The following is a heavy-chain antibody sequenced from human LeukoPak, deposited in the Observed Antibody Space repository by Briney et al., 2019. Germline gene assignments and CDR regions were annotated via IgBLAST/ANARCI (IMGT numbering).Heavy chain of an antibody. CDR1: GGSISSYY. V-gene: IGHV4-59*01. D-gene: IGHD2-21*01. CDR2: IYYSGST. CDR3: ARANGGGHKPVGY. Sequence: SETLSLTCTVSGGSISSYYWSWIRQPPGKGLEWIGYIYYSGSTNYNPSLKSRVTISVDTSKNQFSLKLSSVTAADTAVYYCARANGGGHKPVGYWGQGTLVTVSS. J-gene: IGHJ4*02.